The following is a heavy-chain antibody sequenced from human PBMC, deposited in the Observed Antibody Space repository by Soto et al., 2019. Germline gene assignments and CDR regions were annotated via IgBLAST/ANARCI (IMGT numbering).Heavy chain of an antibody. CDR3: AKDRGVLAAFDI. D-gene: IGHD3-10*01. CDR1: GFTSSSFV. CDR2: ISSDGNNQ. V-gene: IGHV3-30*18. J-gene: IGHJ3*02. Sequence: QVQLVESGGGVVQPGRSLRLSCAASGFTSSSFVIHWVRQAPGKGLEWLAVISSDGNNQYYADAVKGRFTISRDNSKNTQNWKVNTLGAEVKSFYFGAKDRGVLAAFDIWGQGTMVTVSS.